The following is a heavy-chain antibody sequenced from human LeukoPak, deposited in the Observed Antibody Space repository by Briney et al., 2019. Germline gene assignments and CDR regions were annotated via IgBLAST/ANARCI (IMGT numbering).Heavy chain of an antibody. CDR2: ISGSGGST. CDR3: AKDPTRKVDCSGGSCDDVDY. Sequence: PGGSLRLSCAASGFTFSSFAMSWVRHAPGKGLEWVSAISGSGGSTYYTDSVKVGFTISGDNSKNTLYLQMTSLRAEVTAVYYCAKDPTRKVDCSGGSCDDVDYWGQGTLVTVSS. CDR1: GFTFSSFA. J-gene: IGHJ4*02. V-gene: IGHV3-23*01. D-gene: IGHD2-15*01.